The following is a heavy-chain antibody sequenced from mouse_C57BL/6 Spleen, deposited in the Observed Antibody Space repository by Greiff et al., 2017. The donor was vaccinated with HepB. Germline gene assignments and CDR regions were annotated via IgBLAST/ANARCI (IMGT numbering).Heavy chain of an antibody. CDR2: IYPGDGDT. CDR1: GYAFSSSW. Sequence: QVQLQQSGPELVKPGATVKISCKASGYAFSSSWMNWVKQRPGKGLEWIGRIYPGDGDTNYNGKFKGKATLTADKSSSTAYMQLSSLTSEDSAVYFCARDWDDFDYWGQGTTLTVSS. CDR3: ARDWDDFDY. J-gene: IGHJ2*01. D-gene: IGHD4-1*01. V-gene: IGHV1-82*01.